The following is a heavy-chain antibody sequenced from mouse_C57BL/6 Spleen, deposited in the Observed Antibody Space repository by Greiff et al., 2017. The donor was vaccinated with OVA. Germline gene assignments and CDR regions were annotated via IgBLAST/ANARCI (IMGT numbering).Heavy chain of an antibody. V-gene: IGHV5-12*01. CDR2: LSNGGGST. Sequence: EVQGVESGGGLVQPGGSLKLSCAASGFTFSDYYMYWVRQTPEKRLEWVAYLSNGGGSTYSPDTVKGRFTISRDNAKNTLYLQMSRLKSEDTAMYYCARQGPYYAMDYWGQGTSGTVSS. CDR1: GFTFSDYY. J-gene: IGHJ4*01. CDR3: ARQGPYYAMDY. D-gene: IGHD3-3*01.